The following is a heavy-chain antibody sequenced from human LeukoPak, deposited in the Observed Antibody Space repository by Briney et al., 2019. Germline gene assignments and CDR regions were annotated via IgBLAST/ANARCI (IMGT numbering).Heavy chain of an antibody. CDR3: ARDPTAPPIAVALDY. Sequence: QTGGSLRLSCAASGFTFSSYAMHWVRQAPGKGLEWVAVISYDGSNKYYADSMKGRFTISRDNSKNTLYLQMNSLRAEDTAVYYCARDPTAPPIAVALDYWGQGTLVTVSS. V-gene: IGHV3-30-3*01. CDR2: ISYDGSNK. J-gene: IGHJ4*02. D-gene: IGHD6-19*01. CDR1: GFTFSSYA.